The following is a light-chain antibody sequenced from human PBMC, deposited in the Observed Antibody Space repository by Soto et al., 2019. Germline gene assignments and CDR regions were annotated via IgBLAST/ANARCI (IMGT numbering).Light chain of an antibody. J-gene: IGKJ4*01. V-gene: IGKV3-15*01. Sequence: ELVMTQSPATLSVSPGEGATLSCKASQNVYNNLAWYQQRPGQPPRLLIYDASTRATGISARFSGSGYGTEFTLTISSLQSEDFAVYFCQQSRNWPLTFGGGTKV. CDR2: DAS. CDR1: QNVYNN. CDR3: QQSRNWPLT.